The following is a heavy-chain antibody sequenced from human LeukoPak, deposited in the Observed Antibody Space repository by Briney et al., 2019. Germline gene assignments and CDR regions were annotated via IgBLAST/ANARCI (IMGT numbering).Heavy chain of an antibody. Sequence: GESLKISCKGSEYSFTSYWIGWVRQMPGKGLEWMGIIYPGDSDTRYSPSFQGQVTISADKSISTAYLQWSSLKASDTAMYYCARGLYYYGSGTVSRGNDYWGQGTLVTVSS. J-gene: IGHJ4*02. CDR2: IYPGDSDT. D-gene: IGHD3-10*01. V-gene: IGHV5-51*01. CDR1: EYSFTSYW. CDR3: ARGLYYYGSGTVSRGNDY.